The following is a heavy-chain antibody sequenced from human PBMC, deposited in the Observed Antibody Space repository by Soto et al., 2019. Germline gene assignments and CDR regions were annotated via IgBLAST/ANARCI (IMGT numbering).Heavy chain of an antibody. Sequence: QITLKESSPPLVKPTQTLTLTCSFSGFSLYTGGVGVGWIRQPPGKALEWLALLYWDDTRRYNPSLKNNLTIAKDTSENQVVLTVTDMGPVDTGTYFCAHYTTDTYFDVWGKGATVTVSS. CDR3: AHYTTDTYFDV. J-gene: IGHJ6*04. V-gene: IGHV2-5*02. CDR2: LYWDDTR. CDR1: GFSLYTGGVG. D-gene: IGHD1-1*01.